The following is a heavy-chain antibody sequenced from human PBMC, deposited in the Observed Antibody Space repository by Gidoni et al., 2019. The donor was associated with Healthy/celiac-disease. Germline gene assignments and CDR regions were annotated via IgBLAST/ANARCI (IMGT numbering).Heavy chain of an antibody. CDR1: GFTFSGSA. CDR3: TSPRSYGDYDY. CDR2: IRSKANSYAT. V-gene: IGHV3-73*02. D-gene: IGHD4-17*01. J-gene: IGHJ4*02. Sequence: EVQLVESGGGLVQPGGSLKLSCAASGFTFSGSAMHWVRQASGKGLEWVGRIRSKANSYATAYAASVKGRFTISRDDSKNTAYLQMNSLKTEDTAVYYCTSPRSYGDYDYWGQGTLVTVSS.